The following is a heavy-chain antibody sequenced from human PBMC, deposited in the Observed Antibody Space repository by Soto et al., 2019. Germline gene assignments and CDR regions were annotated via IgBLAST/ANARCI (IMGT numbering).Heavy chain of an antibody. CDR2: ISGSGSGT. Sequence: GGSLRLSCAASGFTFSSYSMYWVRQAPGKGLEWVSGISGSGSGTYYADSVKGRFTISRDNSKNTLYLQMNSLRAEDTAVYYCAKDFNGYNLDYWGQGTLVTVSS. CDR3: AKDFNGYNLDY. V-gene: IGHV3-23*01. CDR1: GFTFSSYS. J-gene: IGHJ4*02. D-gene: IGHD5-12*01.